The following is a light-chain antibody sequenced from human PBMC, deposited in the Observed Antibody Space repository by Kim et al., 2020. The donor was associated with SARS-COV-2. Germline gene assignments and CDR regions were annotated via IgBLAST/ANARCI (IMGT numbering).Light chain of an antibody. CDR2: DVT. V-gene: IGLV2-14*03. CDR3: NSYTTSRTYV. CDR1: SSDVGAYNY. Sequence: QSALTQPASVSGSPGQSITMSCTGTSSDVGAYNYVSWYKQHPGRAPKLVIYDVTNRPSGVSNRFSASKSGNTASLTISGLQAEDEADYFCNSYTTSRTYVFGSGTKVTVL. J-gene: IGLJ1*01.